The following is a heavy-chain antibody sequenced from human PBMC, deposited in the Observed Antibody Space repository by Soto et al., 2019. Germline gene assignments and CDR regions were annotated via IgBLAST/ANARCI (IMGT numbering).Heavy chain of an antibody. CDR3: ARRSPGRTYAFHI. CDR2: INNNGFS. CDR1: GGSFSGYY. D-gene: IGHD1-26*01. V-gene: IGHV4-34*01. Sequence: QVQLQQWGAGLLKPSETLSLTCAVDGGSFSGYYWTWIRQPPGKRLKWIGDINNNGFSNYNPYLESPVTISLDTSQNQFSLKLTSVSAADTAVFYCARRSPGRTYAFHIWGQGTVVTVSS. J-gene: IGHJ3*02.